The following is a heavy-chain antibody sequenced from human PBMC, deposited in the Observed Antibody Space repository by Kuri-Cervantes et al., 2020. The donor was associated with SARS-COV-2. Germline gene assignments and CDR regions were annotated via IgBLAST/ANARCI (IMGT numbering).Heavy chain of an antibody. CDR3: ARDPRHYCSSTSCYSYYGMDV. D-gene: IGHD2-2*02. CDR1: GGSFSGYY. CDR2: INHSGST. J-gene: IGHJ6*02. V-gene: IGHV4-34*01. Sequence: GSLRLSCAVYGGSFSGYYWSWIRQPPGKGLEWIGEINHSGSTNYNPSLKSRVTISVDTSKNQFSLKLSSVTAADTAVYYCARDPRHYCSSTSCYSYYGMDVWGQGTTVTVSS.